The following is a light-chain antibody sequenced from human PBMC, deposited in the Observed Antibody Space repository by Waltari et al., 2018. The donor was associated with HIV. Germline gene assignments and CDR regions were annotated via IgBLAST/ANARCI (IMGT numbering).Light chain of an antibody. J-gene: IGKJ1*01. CDR1: QSISTW. V-gene: IGKV1-5*03. Sequence: DIQMTQSPSTLPPSVGDRVTITCRASQSISTWLAWYQQKPGKAPSLLIYSASTLQRMVPSRFSGSGSGTEFSLIISSLQSDDFATYYCQQYYSSSAFGPGTKVEIK. CDR3: QQYYSSSA. CDR2: SAS.